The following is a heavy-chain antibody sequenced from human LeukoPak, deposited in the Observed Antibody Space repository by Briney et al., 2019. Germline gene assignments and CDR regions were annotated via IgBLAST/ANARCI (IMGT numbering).Heavy chain of an antibody. CDR3: ARSIYYSSGIQDGFDI. Sequence: PSETLSLTCTVSGGSISSSSYYWGWIRQPPGKGLEWIGNIYYSGSTYYNPSLKSRVTISVDTSKNNFSLKLSSVTAADTAVYYCARSIYYSSGIQDGFDIWGQGTRVTVSS. J-gene: IGHJ3*02. CDR2: IYYSGST. CDR1: GGSISSSSYY. D-gene: IGHD2-21*01. V-gene: IGHV4-39*02.